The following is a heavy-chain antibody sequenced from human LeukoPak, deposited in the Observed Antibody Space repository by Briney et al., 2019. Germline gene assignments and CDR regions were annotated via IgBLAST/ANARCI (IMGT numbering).Heavy chain of an antibody. CDR3: ARGPLRYFDWFPTHFDY. J-gene: IGHJ4*02. D-gene: IGHD3-9*01. Sequence: ASVKVSCKASGYTFTSYAMNWVRQAPGQGLEWMGWINPNSGGTNYAQKFQGRVTMTRDTSISTAYMELSRLRSDDTAVYYCARGPLRYFDWFPTHFDYWGQGTLVTVSS. CDR1: GYTFTSYA. CDR2: INPNSGGT. V-gene: IGHV1-2*02.